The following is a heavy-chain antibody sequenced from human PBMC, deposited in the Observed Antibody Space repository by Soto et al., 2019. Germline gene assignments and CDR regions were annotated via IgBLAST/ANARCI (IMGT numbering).Heavy chain of an antibody. J-gene: IGHJ6*02. Sequence: AFLKVSFKAAGYAFINYGVSLVRQAPGQGLEWMGWISAYNGDKKYAQNVQGRVTLTTDTSTSTAYMEMRTLRSDDTAAYYCARDGPHIPAVGDVWGQGTTVNVSS. CDR2: ISAYNGDK. V-gene: IGHV1-18*01. CDR3: ARDGPHIPAVGDV. CDR1: GYAFINYG. D-gene: IGHD6-13*01.